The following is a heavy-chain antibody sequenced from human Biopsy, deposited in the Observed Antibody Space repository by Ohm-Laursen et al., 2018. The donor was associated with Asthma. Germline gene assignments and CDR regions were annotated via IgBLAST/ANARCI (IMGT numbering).Heavy chain of an antibody. CDR2: VNTGNGDT. Sequence: GPSAKVSCTASGYNFISFAIHWVRQAPGQKLEWMGWVNTGNGDTKYSQKFQGRVTITRDTSASTAYMELRSLRSEDTATYYCARTYYDFLTGQVKDVFGVWGQGTMVTVSS. J-gene: IGHJ3*01. V-gene: IGHV1-3*04. D-gene: IGHD3-9*01. CDR1: GYNFISFA. CDR3: ARTYYDFLTGQVKDVFGV.